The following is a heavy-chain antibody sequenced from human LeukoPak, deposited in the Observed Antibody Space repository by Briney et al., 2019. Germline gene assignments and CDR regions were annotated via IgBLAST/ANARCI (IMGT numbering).Heavy chain of an antibody. CDR3: ARESGGGYGTPETL. J-gene: IGHJ2*01. D-gene: IGHD3-22*01. V-gene: IGHV3-7*04. Sequence: PGGSLRLSCAASGFTFSMYWMSGVRQAPGKGLEWVANIKEDGRAKYYVDSVKGRFSISRDNAKNSLYLQMNSLRAEDTAVYYCARESGGGYGTPETLWGRGTLVTVSS. CDR2: IKEDGRAK. CDR1: GFTFSMYW.